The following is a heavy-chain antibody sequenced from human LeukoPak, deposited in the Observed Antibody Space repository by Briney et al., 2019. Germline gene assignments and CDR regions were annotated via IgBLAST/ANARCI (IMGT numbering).Heavy chain of an antibody. J-gene: IGHJ3*02. CDR3: AKDPTIVVPDAFDI. D-gene: IGHD2-15*01. CDR1: GFTFSSCG. CDR2: ISYDGSNK. V-gene: IGHV3-30*18. Sequence: GGSLRLSCAASGFTFSSCGMHWVRQAPGKGLEWVAVISYDGSNKYYADSVKGRFTISRDNSKNTLYLQMNSLRAEDTAVYYCAKDPTIVVPDAFDIWGQGTMVTVSS.